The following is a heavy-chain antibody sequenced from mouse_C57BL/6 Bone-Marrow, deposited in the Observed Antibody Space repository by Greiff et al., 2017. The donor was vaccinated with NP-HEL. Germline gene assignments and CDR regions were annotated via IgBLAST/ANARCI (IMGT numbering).Heavy chain of an antibody. CDR2: IWGDGST. J-gene: IGHJ3*01. Sequence: VQLVESGPGLVAPSPCLYITCTVSGFSLTSYGVSWVRQPPGKGLEWMGVIWGDGSTNYHSALISRQSSSNDNSKSQVFLKLNSLQTDDTATYYCAKGAYWGQGTLVTVSA. V-gene: IGHV2-3*01. CDR1: GFSLTSYG. CDR3: AKGAY.